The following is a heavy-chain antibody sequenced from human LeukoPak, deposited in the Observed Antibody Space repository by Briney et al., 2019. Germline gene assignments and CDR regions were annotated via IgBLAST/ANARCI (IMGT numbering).Heavy chain of an antibody. CDR3: AREGIYDIFFS. CDR1: GFTFSSYS. V-gene: IGHV3-48*01. D-gene: IGHD3-9*01. J-gene: IGHJ5*02. Sequence: GGSLRLSCAASGFTFSSYSMNWVRQAPGKGLEWVSYISSSSSTIYYADSVKGRFTISRDNSKNTLYLQMNSLRAEDTAVYYCAREGIYDIFFSWGQGTLVTVSS. CDR2: ISSSSSTI.